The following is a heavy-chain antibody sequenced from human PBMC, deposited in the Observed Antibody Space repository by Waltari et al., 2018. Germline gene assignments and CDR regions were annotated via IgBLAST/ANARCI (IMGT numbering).Heavy chain of an antibody. Sequence: QVQLVQSGAEVKKPGSSVKVSCKASGGTFSSYAISWVRQAPGQGLEWMGRDSPILGKANYEQKFQGRVTITADKSTSTAYMELSSLRSEDTAVYYCARALVPAASFDPWGQGTLVTVSS. D-gene: IGHD2-2*01. CDR1: GGTFSSYA. CDR3: ARALVPAASFDP. V-gene: IGHV1-69*04. CDR2: DSPILGKA. J-gene: IGHJ5*02.